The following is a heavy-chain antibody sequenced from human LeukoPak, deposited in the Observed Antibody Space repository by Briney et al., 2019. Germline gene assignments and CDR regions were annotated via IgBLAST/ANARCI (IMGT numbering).Heavy chain of an antibody. CDR3: ARPGAVCSSSSCYATY. D-gene: IGHD2-2*01. V-gene: IGHV3-33*01. CDR1: GFTFSSYG. CDR2: IWYDGSNK. Sequence: GGSLRLSCAASGFTFSSYGMHWVRQAPGKGLEWVAVIWYDGSNKYYADSVKGRFTISRDNSKNTLYLQMNSLRAEDTAVYYCARPGAVCSSSSCYATYWGQGTLVTVSS. J-gene: IGHJ4*02.